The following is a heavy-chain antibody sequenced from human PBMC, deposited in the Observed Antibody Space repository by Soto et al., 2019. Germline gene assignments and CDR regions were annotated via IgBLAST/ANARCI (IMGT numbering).Heavy chain of an antibody. J-gene: IGHJ5*02. Sequence: GASVKVSCKASGYTFTSYAMHWVRQAPGQRLEWMGWINAGNGNTKYSQKFQGRVTITRDTSASTAYMELSSLRSEDTAVYYCARGAAAGNNWFDPWGQGTLVTVSS. CDR3: ARGAAAGNNWFDP. CDR2: INAGNGNT. V-gene: IGHV1-3*01. CDR1: GYTFTSYA. D-gene: IGHD6-13*01.